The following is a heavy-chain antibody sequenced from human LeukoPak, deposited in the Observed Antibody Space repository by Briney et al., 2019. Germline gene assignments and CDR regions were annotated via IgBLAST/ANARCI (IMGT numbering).Heavy chain of an antibody. J-gene: IGHJ4*02. CDR3: ARDHYYDSSGIDY. V-gene: IGHV4-4*07. CDR2: IYTSGST. Sequence: SETLSLTCTVSGGSISSYYWSWIRQPAGKGMEWIGRIYTSGSTNYNPSLTSRVTMSVVTSKNQFSRKLSSVTAADTAVYYCARDHYYDSSGIDYWGQGTLVTVSS. CDR1: GGSISSYY. D-gene: IGHD3-22*01.